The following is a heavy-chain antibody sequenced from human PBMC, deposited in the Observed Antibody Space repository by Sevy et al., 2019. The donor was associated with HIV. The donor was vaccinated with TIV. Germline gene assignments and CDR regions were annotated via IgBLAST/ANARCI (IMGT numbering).Heavy chain of an antibody. CDR3: TTVHHSMVGGSEFDY. D-gene: IGHD1-26*01. J-gene: IGHJ4*02. CDR1: GFTFSNAW. CDR2: IKSKTDGGTT. V-gene: IGHV3-15*01. Sequence: GGSLRLSCAASGFTFSNAWMSWVRQAPGKGLEWVGRIKSKTDGGTTDYAAPVKGRFTISRDVSKNTLYLQMNSLKTEDTAVYYCTTVHHSMVGGSEFDYWGQGTLVTVSS.